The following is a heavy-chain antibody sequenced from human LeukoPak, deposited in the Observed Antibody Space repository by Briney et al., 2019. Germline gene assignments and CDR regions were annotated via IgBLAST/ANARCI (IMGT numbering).Heavy chain of an antibody. D-gene: IGHD2-21*01. CDR1: GFTFSSYS. CDR2: ISEDGSRE. Sequence: GGSLRLSCAASGFTFSSYSTNWVRQAPGKGLEWVASISEDGSREWYVDSVKGRFTVSRDNAKNALYLQVNSLRVDDTAVYYCTRDYSNARDYWGQGTMVTVSS. CDR3: TRDYSNARDY. V-gene: IGHV3-7*01. J-gene: IGHJ4*02.